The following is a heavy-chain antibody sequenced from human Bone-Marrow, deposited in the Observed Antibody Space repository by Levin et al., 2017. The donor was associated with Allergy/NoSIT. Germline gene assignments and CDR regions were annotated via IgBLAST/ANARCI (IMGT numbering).Heavy chain of an antibody. CDR3: AHRGRSCTGGVCYPGDAFDI. Sequence: ESGPTLVKPTQTLTLTCTFSGFSLSTSGVGVGWIRQPPGKALEWLALIYWDDDKRYSPSLKSRLTITKDTSKNQVVLTMTNMDPVDTATYYCAHRGRSCTGGVCYPGDAFDIWGQGTMVTVSS. CDR1: GFSLSTSGVG. D-gene: IGHD2-8*02. CDR2: IYWDDDK. J-gene: IGHJ3*02. V-gene: IGHV2-5*02.